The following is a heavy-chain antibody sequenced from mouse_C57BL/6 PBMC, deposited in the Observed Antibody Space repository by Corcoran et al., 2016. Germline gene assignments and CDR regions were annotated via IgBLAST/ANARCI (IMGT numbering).Heavy chain of an antibody. V-gene: IGHV1-26*01. CDR2: INPNNGGT. CDR3: ARWGLRRRGPGYFDV. J-gene: IGHJ1*03. CDR1: GYTFTDYY. D-gene: IGHD2-4*01. Sequence: EVQLQQSGPELVKPGASVKISCKASGYTFTDYYMNWVKQSHGKSLEWIGDINPNNGGTSYNQKFKGKATLTVDKSSSTAYMELRSLTSEDSAVYYCARWGLRRRGPGYFDVWGTGTTVTVSS.